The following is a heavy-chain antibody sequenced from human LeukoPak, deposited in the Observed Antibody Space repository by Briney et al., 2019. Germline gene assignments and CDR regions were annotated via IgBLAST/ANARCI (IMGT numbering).Heavy chain of an antibody. CDR2: IYSSGST. J-gene: IGHJ4*02. D-gene: IGHD6-19*01. CDR1: GGSFSGYY. V-gene: IGHV4-59*12. Sequence: PSETLSLTCAVYGGSFSGYYWGWIRQPPGKGLEWIAYIYSSGSTNYNPSLKSRVTISVDTSKNQFSLKLNSVTAADTAVYYCARDGDSSGWTRSDYWGQGTLVIVSS. CDR3: ARDGDSSGWTRSDY.